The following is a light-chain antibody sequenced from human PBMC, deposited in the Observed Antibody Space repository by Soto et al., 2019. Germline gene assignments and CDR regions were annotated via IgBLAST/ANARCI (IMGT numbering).Light chain of an antibody. J-gene: IGLJ3*02. CDR1: SSDIGAYNY. CDR2: EVS. CDR3: SSYRGTDTWV. Sequence: QSALTQPASVSGSPGQSITISCTGTSSDIGAYNYVSWYQQHPGKAPKLIFYEVSNRPSGVSDRFSGSKSGNTASLTISGLQAEDEADYYCSSYRGTDTWVFGGGTKLTVL. V-gene: IGLV2-14*01.